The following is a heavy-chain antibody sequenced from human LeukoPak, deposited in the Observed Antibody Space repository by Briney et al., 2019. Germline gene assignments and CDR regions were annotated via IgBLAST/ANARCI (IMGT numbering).Heavy chain of an antibody. J-gene: IGHJ4*02. CDR2: IYYSGST. CDR3: ARDIAAAGIDY. D-gene: IGHD6-13*01. CDR1: GGSISSYY. Sequence: SETLSLTCTVSGGSISSYYWSWIRQPPGKGLEWIGYIYYSGSTNYNPSLKSRVTISVDTSKNQLSLKLSSVTAADTAVYYCARDIAAAGIDYWGQGTLVTVSS. V-gene: IGHV4-59*01.